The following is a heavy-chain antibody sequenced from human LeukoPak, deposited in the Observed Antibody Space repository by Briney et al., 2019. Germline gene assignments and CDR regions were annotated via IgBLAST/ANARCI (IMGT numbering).Heavy chain of an antibody. Sequence: GGSLRLSCAVSGFTFSSYEMNWVRQAPGKGLEYVSAITPSGDSTYYTNSVRGRFTISRDNSKNTLFLQMGSLTAEDMAVYYCARGLYYGSGQYYFDYWGQGTLVTVSS. J-gene: IGHJ4*02. D-gene: IGHD3-10*01. CDR2: ITPSGDST. CDR3: ARGLYYGSGQYYFDY. V-gene: IGHV3-64*01. CDR1: GFTFSSYE.